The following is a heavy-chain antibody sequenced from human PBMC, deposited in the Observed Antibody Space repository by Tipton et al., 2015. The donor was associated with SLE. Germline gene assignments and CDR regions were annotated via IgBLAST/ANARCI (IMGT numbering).Heavy chain of an antibody. CDR3: VKTGGSGSSPHGYFDL. J-gene: IGHJ2*01. V-gene: IGHV4-39*07. CDR1: GDSVSGESYY. CDR2: IHYNRRP. D-gene: IGHD3-10*01. Sequence: TLSLTCTVSGDSVSGESYYWGWIRQPPGKGLEWIATIHYNRRPYYNPSLQSRLAISLDTSKNQFSLKLTSVTAADTAVYYCVKTGGSGSSPHGYFDLWGRGTLVTVSS.